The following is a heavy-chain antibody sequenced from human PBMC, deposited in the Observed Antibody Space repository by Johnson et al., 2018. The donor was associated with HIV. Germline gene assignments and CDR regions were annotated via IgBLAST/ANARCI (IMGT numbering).Heavy chain of an antibody. V-gene: IGHV3-66*01. CDR2: IYSGDST. CDR3: ARERGLGHVFYI. J-gene: IGHJ3*02. D-gene: IGHD7-27*01. Sequence: VQLVESGGGLVQPGGSLRLSCAASGFTVSSNYMNWVRQAPGKGLDWVSLIYSGDSTYYADSVKGRFSISRDNSKNTLYLQMNSLRAEDTAVYYCARERGLGHVFYIWGQGTMVTVSS. CDR1: GFTVSSNY.